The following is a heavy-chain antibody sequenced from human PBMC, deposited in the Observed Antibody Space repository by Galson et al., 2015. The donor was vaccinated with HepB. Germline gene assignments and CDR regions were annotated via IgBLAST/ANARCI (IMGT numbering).Heavy chain of an antibody. J-gene: IGHJ6*03. D-gene: IGHD6-6*01. Sequence: SVKVSCKASGYTFTSYGISWVRQAPGQGLEWMGWISAYNGNTNYAQKLQGRVTMTTDTSTSTAYMELRSLRSDDTAVYYCARDESGSSLFHYYYYYMDVWGKGTTVTVSS. CDR1: GYTFTSYG. V-gene: IGHV1-18*01. CDR2: ISAYNGNT. CDR3: ARDESGSSLFHYYYYYMDV.